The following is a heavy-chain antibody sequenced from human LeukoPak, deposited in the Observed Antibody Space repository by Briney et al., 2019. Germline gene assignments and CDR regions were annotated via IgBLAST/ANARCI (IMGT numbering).Heavy chain of an antibody. CDR2: ISAYNGNT. D-gene: IGHD1-1*01. CDR3: ASSDGKYFQH. Sequence: ASAKVSCKASGYTFISYGISWVRQAPGQGLEWMGWISAYNGNTNYAQKLQGRVTMTTDTYTSTAYMGLRSLRSDDTAVYYCASSDGKYFQHWGQGTLVTVSS. J-gene: IGHJ1*01. V-gene: IGHV1-18*01. CDR1: GYTFISYG.